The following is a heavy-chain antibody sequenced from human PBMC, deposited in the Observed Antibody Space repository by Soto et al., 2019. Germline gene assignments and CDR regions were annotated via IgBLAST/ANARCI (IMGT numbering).Heavy chain of an antibody. V-gene: IGHV1-69*02. CDR1: GGTFSSYT. D-gene: IGHD3-3*01. CDR3: ARYFWSGYAGAFDI. Sequence: GASVKVSCKASGGTFSSYTISWVRQAPGQGLEWMGRIIPILGIANYAQKFQGRVTITADKSTSTAYKELSSLRSEDTAVYYCARYFWSGYAGAFDIWGQGTMVTVSS. CDR2: IIPILGIA. J-gene: IGHJ3*02.